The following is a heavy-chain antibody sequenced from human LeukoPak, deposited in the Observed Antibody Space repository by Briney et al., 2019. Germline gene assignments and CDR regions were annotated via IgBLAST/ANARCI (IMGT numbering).Heavy chain of an antibody. V-gene: IGHV4-61*01. CDR1: GDSGSGGSFF. Sequence: SETLSLTCTVSGDSGSGGSFFWTWIRQPPGKGLEWIGYVFYSGSTNYSPSLKSRVTISLDTSKNQFSLKLTSVTAADTAVYYCARSPSGYRFDYWGQGTLVTVSS. CDR3: ARSPSGYRFDY. J-gene: IGHJ4*02. D-gene: IGHD3-22*01. CDR2: VFYSGST.